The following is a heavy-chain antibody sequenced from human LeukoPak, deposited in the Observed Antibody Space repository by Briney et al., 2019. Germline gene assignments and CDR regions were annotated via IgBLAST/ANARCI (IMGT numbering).Heavy chain of an antibody. CDR3: ARAVSLNGPPDY. Sequence: GGSLRLSCAASGFTFSSYDMHWVRQATGKGLEWVSAIGTAGDTYYPGSVKGRFTISRENAENSLYLQMNSLRAGDTAVYYCARAVSLNGPPDYWGQGTLVTVSS. V-gene: IGHV3-13*01. CDR1: GFTFSSYD. CDR2: IGTAGDT. J-gene: IGHJ4*02. D-gene: IGHD5/OR15-5a*01.